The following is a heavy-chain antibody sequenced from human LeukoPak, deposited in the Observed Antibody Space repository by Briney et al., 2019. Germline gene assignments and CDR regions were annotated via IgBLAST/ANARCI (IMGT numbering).Heavy chain of an antibody. CDR3: ARDVIPHGSGSSNWFDP. Sequence: KTSETLSLTCTVSGGSISSSSYYWGWIRQPPGKGLEWIGGIYYSGSTYYNPSLKSRVTISVDTSKNQFSLKLSSVTAADTAVYYCARDVIPHGSGSSNWFDPWGQGTLVTVSS. J-gene: IGHJ5*02. D-gene: IGHD3-10*01. V-gene: IGHV4-39*07. CDR2: IYYSGST. CDR1: GGSISSSSYY.